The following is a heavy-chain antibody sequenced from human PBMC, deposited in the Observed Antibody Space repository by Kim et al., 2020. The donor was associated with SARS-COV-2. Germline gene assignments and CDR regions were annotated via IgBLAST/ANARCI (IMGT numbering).Heavy chain of an antibody. D-gene: IGHD2-2*01. V-gene: IGHV1-69*01. J-gene: IGHJ3*02. CDR3: ARVIDLVVVVPAASGAFDI. Sequence: GRVTITADESTSTAYMELSSLRSEDTAVYYCARVIDLVVVVPAASGAFDIWGQGTMVTVSS.